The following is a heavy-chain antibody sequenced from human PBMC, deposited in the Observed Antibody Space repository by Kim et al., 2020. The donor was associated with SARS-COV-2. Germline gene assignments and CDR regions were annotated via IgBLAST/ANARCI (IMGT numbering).Heavy chain of an antibody. V-gene: IGHV4-59*01. D-gene: IGHD3-3*01. CDR3: ARVGYDFWSGYYMGTYYFDY. J-gene: IGHJ4*02. CDR1: GGYISSYY. CDR2: IYYSGST. Sequence: SQTLSLTCTVSGGYISSYYWSWLRQPPGKGLEWLGYIYYSGSTNYNPSLKSRVTISVDTSKNQFSLKLSSVTAADTAVYYCARVGYDFWSGYYMGTYYFDYWGQGTLVTVSS.